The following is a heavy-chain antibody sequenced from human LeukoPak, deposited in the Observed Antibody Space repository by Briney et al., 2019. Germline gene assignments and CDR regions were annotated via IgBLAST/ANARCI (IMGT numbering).Heavy chain of an antibody. Sequence: GGSLRLSCAASGFTFSSYAMSWVRQAPGKGLEWVSAIRGSGGSTYYADSVKGRFTISRDNSKNTLYLQMNSLRAEDTAVYYCAKAPPPEYVDSGSGTKTYYYYYMDVWGKGTTVTISS. V-gene: IGHV3-23*01. CDR3: AKAPPPEYVDSGSGTKTYYYYYMDV. D-gene: IGHD3-10*01. CDR1: GFTFSSYA. J-gene: IGHJ6*03. CDR2: IRGSGGST.